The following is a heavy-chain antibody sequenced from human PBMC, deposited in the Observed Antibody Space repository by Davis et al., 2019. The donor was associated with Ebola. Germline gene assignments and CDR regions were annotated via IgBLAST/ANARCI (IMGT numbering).Heavy chain of an antibody. CDR3: ARAGDYVVGWFDP. V-gene: IGHV4-59*01. J-gene: IGHJ5*02. CDR1: GGSIRNYY. CDR2: VHHSGAT. D-gene: IGHD4-17*01. Sequence: GSLRLSCTVSGGSIRNYYWSWIRQSPGKGLEWIGYVHHSGATHYNPSLESRVTISIDTSKSHFSLKLSSLTAADTAVYYCARAGDYVVGWFDPWGQGTQVTVSS.